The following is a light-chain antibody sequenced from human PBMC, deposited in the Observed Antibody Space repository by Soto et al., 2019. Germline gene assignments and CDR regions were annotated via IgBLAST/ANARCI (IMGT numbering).Light chain of an antibody. Sequence: DIQLTQSPSSLSASAGDRVTITCRASQSISIYLNWYQHKPGRAPKLLIFGAATLHTGVPPRFSGRGSGTNFTLTITSLQPEDFATYYCQQSYTSLALTFGGGTKVEI. CDR2: GAA. V-gene: IGKV1-39*01. J-gene: IGKJ4*01. CDR3: QQSYTSLALT. CDR1: QSISIY.